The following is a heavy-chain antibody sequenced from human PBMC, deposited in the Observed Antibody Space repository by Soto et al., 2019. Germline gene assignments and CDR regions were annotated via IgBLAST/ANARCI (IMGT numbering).Heavy chain of an antibody. Sequence: GASVKVSCKASGYTFTSYGISWVRQAPGQGLEWMGWISAYNGNTNYAQKLQGRVTMTTDTSTSTAYMELRSLRSDYTAVYYCATVQDLQLVRDGYYRMNVWAQGTTVTVSS. CDR1: GYTFTSYG. CDR3: ATVQDLQLVRDGYYRMNV. V-gene: IGHV1-18*04. D-gene: IGHD6-13*01. J-gene: IGHJ6*02. CDR2: ISAYNGNT.